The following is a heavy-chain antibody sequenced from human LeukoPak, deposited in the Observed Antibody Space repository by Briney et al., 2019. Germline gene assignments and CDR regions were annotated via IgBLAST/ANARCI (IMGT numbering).Heavy chain of an antibody. CDR1: GFTFSRYG. CDR2: IRYDGSNK. J-gene: IGHJ4*02. Sequence: GGSLRLSCAASGFTFSRYGMHWVRQAPDRGLQWVAFIRYDGSNKYYADSVKGRFTISRDNSKNTLYLQMNSLRAEDTAVYYCAKDKRLVFDYWGQGTLVTVSS. CDR3: AKDKRLVFDY. V-gene: IGHV3-30*02. D-gene: IGHD3-16*01.